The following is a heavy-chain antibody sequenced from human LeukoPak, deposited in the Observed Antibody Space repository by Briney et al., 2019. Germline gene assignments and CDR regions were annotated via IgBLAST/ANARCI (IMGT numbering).Heavy chain of an antibody. J-gene: IGHJ4*02. CDR1: GFTFSDAW. V-gene: IGHV3-15*01. CDR3: AWGGDYFDF. Sequence: GGSLKLSCSASGFTFSDAWMGWVRQAPGKGLEWVGRIKSKANGETTHFAAPVKGRFTNSRDDSKNTLYLQMNGLKTEDTAVYYCAWGGDYFDFWGRGTLVTVSS. D-gene: IGHD3-16*01. CDR2: IKSKANGETT.